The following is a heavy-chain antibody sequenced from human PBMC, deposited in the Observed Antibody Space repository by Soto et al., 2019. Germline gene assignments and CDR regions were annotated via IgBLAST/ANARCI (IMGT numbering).Heavy chain of an antibody. J-gene: IGHJ4*02. Sequence: GVSLRLSCAASGFTFNNYGMHWVRQTPGKGPEWEVVISFDGRNTYYADSVKGRFTISRDNSKNTLYLQMTSLRAEDTAMYYCANQSGSGSYYNVGSGGHLDYWGQGALVTVSS. D-gene: IGHD3-10*01. V-gene: IGHV3-30*18. CDR3: ANQSGSGSYYNVGSGGHLDY. CDR2: ISFDGRNT. CDR1: GFTFNNYG.